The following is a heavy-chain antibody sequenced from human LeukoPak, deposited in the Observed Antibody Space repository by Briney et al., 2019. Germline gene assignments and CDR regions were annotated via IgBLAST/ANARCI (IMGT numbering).Heavy chain of an antibody. CDR3: ARDTISYDSSGYHDY. D-gene: IGHD3-22*01. Sequence: PGGSLRLSCAVSGFTVSSNYMSWVRQAPGKGLEWVSVIYSGGSTYYADSVKGRFTISRDNSKNTLYLQMNSLRAEDTAVYYCARDTISYDSSGYHDYWGQGTLVTVSS. J-gene: IGHJ4*02. CDR2: IYSGGST. CDR1: GFTVSSNY. V-gene: IGHV3-53*01.